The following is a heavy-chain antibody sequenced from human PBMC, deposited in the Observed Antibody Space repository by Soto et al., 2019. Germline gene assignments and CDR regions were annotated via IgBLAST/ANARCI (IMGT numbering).Heavy chain of an antibody. D-gene: IGHD3-9*01. CDR3: AKDSANYDILTGYYLYYFDY. CDR1: GFTFSSYS. Sequence: GGSLRLSCAASGFTFSSYSMNWVRQAPGKGLEWVSYISSSSSTIYYADSVKGRFTISRDNAKNSLYLQMNSLRAEDTAVYYCAKDSANYDILTGYYLYYFDYWGQGTLVTVS. CDR2: ISSSSSTI. V-gene: IGHV3-48*01. J-gene: IGHJ4*02.